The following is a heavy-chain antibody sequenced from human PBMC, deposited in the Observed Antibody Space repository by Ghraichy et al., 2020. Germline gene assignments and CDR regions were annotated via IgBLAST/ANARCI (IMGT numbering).Heavy chain of an antibody. D-gene: IGHD6-25*01. Sequence: GGSLRLSCAASGFPISRHGMHWVRQAPGKGLEWVAVVWNDIDGGGQLYTDSVKGRFTVPRDNSENTMSLQMNSLRAEDTAVYYCARDRTASHYMDVWGRGTPVTVSS. CDR2: VWNDIDGGGQ. V-gene: IGHV3-33*01. CDR3: ARDRTASHYMDV. J-gene: IGHJ6*03. CDR1: GFPISRHG.